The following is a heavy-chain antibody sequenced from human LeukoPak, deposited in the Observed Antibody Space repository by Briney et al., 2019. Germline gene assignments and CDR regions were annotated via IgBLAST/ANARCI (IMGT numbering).Heavy chain of an antibody. Sequence: ASEKVYCKASGYTFTSYAMNWVRQAPGQGLEWMGWINTNTGNPTYAQGFTGRFVFSLDTSVSTAYLQISSLKAEDTAVYYCARDPVPAADYNWFDPWGQGTLVTVSS. J-gene: IGHJ5*02. V-gene: IGHV7-4-1*02. CDR1: GYTFTSYA. D-gene: IGHD2-2*01. CDR3: ARDPVPAADYNWFDP. CDR2: INTNTGNP.